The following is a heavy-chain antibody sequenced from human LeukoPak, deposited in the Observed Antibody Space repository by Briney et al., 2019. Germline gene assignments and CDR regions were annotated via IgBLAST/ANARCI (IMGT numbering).Heavy chain of an antibody. Sequence: SETLSLTCAVYGGSFSSYYWSWIRQPPGKGLEWIGEINHSGSTNYNPSLKSRVTISVDTSKNQFSLKLSSVTAADTAVYYCARGSKGYSYGKIFDYWGQGTLVTVSS. CDR2: INHSGST. CDR1: GGSFSSYY. D-gene: IGHD5-18*01. J-gene: IGHJ4*02. CDR3: ARGSKGYSYGKIFDY. V-gene: IGHV4-34*01.